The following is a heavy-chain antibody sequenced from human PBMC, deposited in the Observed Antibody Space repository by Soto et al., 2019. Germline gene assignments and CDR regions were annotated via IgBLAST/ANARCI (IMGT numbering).Heavy chain of an antibody. D-gene: IGHD2-15*01. CDR1: GGSISNYY. V-gene: IGHV4-59*01. CDR3: ARAGAATRSDY. Sequence: QVQLQESGPGLVKPSETLSLTCTVSGGSISNYYCSWIRQPPGKGLEWIGYIYYSGSTNYNPSLKSRVTISVDTSKNQFSLKLSSVTAADTAVYYCARAGAATRSDYCGQGTLVTVSS. CDR2: IYYSGST. J-gene: IGHJ4*02.